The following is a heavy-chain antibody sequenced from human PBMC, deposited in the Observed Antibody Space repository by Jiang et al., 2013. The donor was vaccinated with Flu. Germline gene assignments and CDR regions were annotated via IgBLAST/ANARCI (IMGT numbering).Heavy chain of an antibody. CDR3: AKSQEYSSGWYFHYYYYYGMDV. V-gene: IGHV3-30*18. Sequence: QLVEVWGGVVQPGRSLRLSCAASGFTFSSYGMHWVRQAPGKGLEWVAVISYDGSNKYYADSVKGRFTISRDNSKNTLYLQMNSLRAEDTAVYYCAKSQEYSSGWYFHYYYYYGMDVWGQGTTVTVSS. J-gene: IGHJ6*02. CDR1: GFTFSSYG. D-gene: IGHD6-19*01. CDR2: ISYDGSNK.